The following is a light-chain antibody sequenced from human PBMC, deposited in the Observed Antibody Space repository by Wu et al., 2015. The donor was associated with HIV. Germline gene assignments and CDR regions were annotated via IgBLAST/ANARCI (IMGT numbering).Light chain of an antibody. Sequence: EIVLTQSPGTLSLSPGERATLSCRASQSVSSNYLAWYQQKPGQAPRLLIYGASSRATGIPDRFSGSGSGTDSTLTISRLEPEDFAMYYCQQYGSSPQTFGQGTKVEIK. CDR2: GAS. J-gene: IGKJ1*01. CDR3: QQYGSSPQT. CDR1: QSVSSNY. V-gene: IGKV3-20*01.